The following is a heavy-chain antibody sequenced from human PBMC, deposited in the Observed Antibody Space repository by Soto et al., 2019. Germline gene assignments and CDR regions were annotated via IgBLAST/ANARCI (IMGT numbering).Heavy chain of an antibody. CDR2: SYYSGST. D-gene: IGHD4-17*01. J-gene: IGHJ5*02. CDR1: GGSISSGGYY. V-gene: IGHV4-31*03. CDR3: ARGCNYADYMKCLS. Sequence: QVQLQESGPGLVKPSQTLSLTCTVSGGSISSGGYYWSWIRQHTGEGLEWIGYSYYSGSTYYNPSLKSRVTISLDTSKNQFSLKLSSVTAADTAVYYCARGCNYADYMKCLSWGQGTLVTVSS.